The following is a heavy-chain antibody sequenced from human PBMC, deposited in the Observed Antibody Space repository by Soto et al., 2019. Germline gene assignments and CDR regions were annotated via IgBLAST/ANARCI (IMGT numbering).Heavy chain of an antibody. CDR1: GYIFSSYG. Sequence: QVQLVQSGTEVKKPGASVKVSCKASGYIFSSYGISWVRQAPGQGLEWMGWISAYNGDTDYAQKFQGRVYMITDTSTNTAYLDLRSLTSDDTATYFCARRTRWNDGGYYNYAMDVWGQGTKVTVSS. D-gene: IGHD1-1*01. CDR3: ARRTRWNDGGYYNYAMDV. CDR2: ISAYNGDT. V-gene: IGHV1-18*01. J-gene: IGHJ6*02.